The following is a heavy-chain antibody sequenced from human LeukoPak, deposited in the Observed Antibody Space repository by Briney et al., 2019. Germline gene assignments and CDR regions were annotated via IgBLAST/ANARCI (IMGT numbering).Heavy chain of an antibody. CDR3: TTHLYSGSYSDY. D-gene: IGHD1-26*01. J-gene: IGHJ4*02. V-gene: IGHV3-15*01. CDR2: IKSKTDGGTT. CDR1: GFTFSNAW. Sequence: PGGSLRLSCAASGFTFSNAWMSWVRQAPGKGLEWVGRIKSKTDGGTTDYAAPVKGRFTISRDDSKNTLYLQMNSLKTADTALYYCTTHLYSGSYSDYWGQGTLVTVSS.